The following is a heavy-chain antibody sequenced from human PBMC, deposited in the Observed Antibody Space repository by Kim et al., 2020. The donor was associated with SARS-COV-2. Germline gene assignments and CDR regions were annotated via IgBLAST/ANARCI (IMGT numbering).Heavy chain of an antibody. CDR3: GDIGGA. V-gene: IGHV3-11*04. CDR2: SCGSTI. J-gene: IGHJ5*02. D-gene: IGHD2-15*01. Sequence: SCGSTIYYADSVKGRFTISRDNAKNSLYLQMNSLRAEDTAVYYCGDIGGAWGQGTLVTVSS.